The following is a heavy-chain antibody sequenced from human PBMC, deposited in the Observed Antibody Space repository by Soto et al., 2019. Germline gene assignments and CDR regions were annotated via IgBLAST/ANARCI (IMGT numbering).Heavy chain of an antibody. CDR1: GFTFSSYA. CDR3: ARGEQAGLYYYGMDV. J-gene: IGHJ6*02. CDR2: IWYDGSNK. Sequence: GSLRLSCAASGFTFSSYAMNWVRQAPGKGLEWVAVIWYDGSNKYYADSVKGRFTISRDNSMDTLYLQMSSLGAEDTAVYYCARGEQAGLYYYGMDVWGQGTTVTVSS. V-gene: IGHV3-33*08. D-gene: IGHD3-16*01.